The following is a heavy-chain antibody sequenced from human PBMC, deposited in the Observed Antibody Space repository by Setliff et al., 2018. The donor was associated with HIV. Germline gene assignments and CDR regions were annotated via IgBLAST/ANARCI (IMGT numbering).Heavy chain of an antibody. CDR3: AKDLPGSGWDFDY. D-gene: IGHD6-19*01. CDR2: ITDSGHTT. V-gene: IGHV3-23*01. Sequence: GGSLRLSCVASEFTFSSSAMNWVRQAPGKGLEWVSSITDSGHTTYYADSVEGRLTISRENSKNTLYLHMNSLRAEDTAIYYCAKDLPGSGWDFDYWGQGTLVTVSS. CDR1: EFTFSSSA. J-gene: IGHJ4*02.